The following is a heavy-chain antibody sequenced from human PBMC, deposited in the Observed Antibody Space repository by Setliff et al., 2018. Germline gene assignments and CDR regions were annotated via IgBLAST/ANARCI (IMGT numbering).Heavy chain of an antibody. V-gene: IGHV3-7*01. CDR1: ELIFRNYD. Sequence: GGSLRLSCAASELIFRNYDMSWVRQAPGKGLEWVANINQDGSEKYYVDSVKGRFTISRDNAKNSLYLQMNSLRADDTAVYYCARPGRSNYWDSFDYWGQGTLVTVSS. CDR2: INQDGSEK. J-gene: IGHJ4*02. D-gene: IGHD3-10*01. CDR3: ARPGRSNYWDSFDY.